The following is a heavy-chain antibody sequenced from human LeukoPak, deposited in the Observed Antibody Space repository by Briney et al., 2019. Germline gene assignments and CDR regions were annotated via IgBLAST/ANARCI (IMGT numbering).Heavy chain of an antibody. V-gene: IGHV4-34*01. D-gene: IGHD2-2*01. J-gene: IGHJ5*02. CDR1: GWSFNDYY. Sequence: SETLSLTCAVYGWSFNDYYWNWIRQPPGKGLKWIGEINARGDTNYNPSLKSRVTISVDTSKNQFSLRLTSMIAADTAIYYCARGQVPAARGYNWFDPWGQGTLVTVSS. CDR3: ARGQVPAARGYNWFDP. CDR2: INARGDT.